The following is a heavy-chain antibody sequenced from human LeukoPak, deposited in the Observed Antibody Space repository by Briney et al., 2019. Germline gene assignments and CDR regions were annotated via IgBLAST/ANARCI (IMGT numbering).Heavy chain of an antibody. CDR1: GGSISSYY. CDR2: IYTSGST. CDR3: ARSSFDYYDSSGLFIDI. D-gene: IGHD3-22*01. V-gene: IGHV4-4*07. Sequence: SETLSLTCTVSGGSISSYYWSWIRQPAGKGLEWIGRIYTSGSTNYNPSLKSRVTMSVDMSKNQFSLKLSSVTAADTAMYYCARSSFDYYDSSGLFIDIWGQGTMVSVSS. J-gene: IGHJ3*02.